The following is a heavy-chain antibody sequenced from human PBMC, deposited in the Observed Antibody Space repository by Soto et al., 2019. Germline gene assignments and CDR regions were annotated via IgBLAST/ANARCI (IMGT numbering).Heavy chain of an antibody. CDR3: ASFRSDYFDY. CDR2: IYYSGST. CDR1: GGSISSYY. J-gene: IGHJ4*02. Sequence: SETLSLTCTVSGGSISSYYWSLIRQPPGKGLEWIGYIYYSGSTNYNPSLKSRVTISVDTSKNQFSLKLSSVTAADTAVYYCASFRSDYFDYWGQGTLVTVSS. V-gene: IGHV4-59*01.